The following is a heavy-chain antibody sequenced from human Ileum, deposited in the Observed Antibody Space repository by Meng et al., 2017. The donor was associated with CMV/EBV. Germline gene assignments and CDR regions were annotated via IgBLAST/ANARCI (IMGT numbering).Heavy chain of an antibody. CDR1: TFNEYA. V-gene: IGHV3-23*01. CDR2: LDRGSNKI. Sequence: TFNEYAMSWVRPGPGEGLEWITGLDRGSNKIYYANSVRSRFTISRDNSKSTLFLQMSSLGAEDTAVYFCVTDYPAVSSVHYDKVFFDDWGLGTLVTVSS. J-gene: IGHJ4*02. CDR3: VTDYPAVSSVHYDKVFFDD. D-gene: IGHD3-16*01.